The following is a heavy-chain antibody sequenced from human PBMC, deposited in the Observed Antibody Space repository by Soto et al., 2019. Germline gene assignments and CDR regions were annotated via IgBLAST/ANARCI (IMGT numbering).Heavy chain of an antibody. Sequence: ASVKVSCTASGYTFTSYGISWVRQAPGQGLEWMGWISAYNGNTNYAQKLQGRVTMTTDTSTSTAYMELRSLRSDDTAVYYCARDFQGYCTNGVCDTEGYYYYGMDVWGQGTTVTVAS. CDR3: ARDFQGYCTNGVCDTEGYYYYGMDV. CDR1: GYTFTSYG. D-gene: IGHD2-8*01. J-gene: IGHJ6*02. CDR2: ISAYNGNT. V-gene: IGHV1-18*04.